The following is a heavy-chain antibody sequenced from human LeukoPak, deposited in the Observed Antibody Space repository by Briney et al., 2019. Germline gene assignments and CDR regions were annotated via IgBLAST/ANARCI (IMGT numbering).Heavy chain of an antibody. CDR2: INPNSGGT. V-gene: IGHV1-2*02. J-gene: IGHJ4*02. D-gene: IGHD4-17*01. CDR1: GYTFTVYY. Sequence: ASVKVSCKASGYTFTVYYMHWVRQAPGQGLEWMGWINPNSGGTNYAQNFQGRVTMTRDTSISTAYMELSRLIFDDTAVYYCARDNTVSFDYWGQGTLVTVSS. CDR3: ARDNTVSFDY.